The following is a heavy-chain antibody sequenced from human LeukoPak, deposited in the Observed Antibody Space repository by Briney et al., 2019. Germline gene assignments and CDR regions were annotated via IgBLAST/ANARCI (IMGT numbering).Heavy chain of an antibody. Sequence: ASVKVSCKASGYTFTSYGISWVRQAPGQGLEWMGWISAYNGNTNYAQKLQGRVTMTTDTSTSTAYMELRSLRSDDTAVYYCAREISGYERDNWFDPWGQGTLVTVSS. CDR1: GYTFTSYG. CDR3: AREISGYERDNWFDP. CDR2: ISAYNGNT. D-gene: IGHD5-12*01. J-gene: IGHJ5*02. V-gene: IGHV1-18*01.